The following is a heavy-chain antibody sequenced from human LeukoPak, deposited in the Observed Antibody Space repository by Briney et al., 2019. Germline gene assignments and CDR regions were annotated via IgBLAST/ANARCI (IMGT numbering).Heavy chain of an antibody. D-gene: IGHD3-3*01. Sequence: ASVKVSCKASGYTFTRYDITWVRQATGQGLEWMGWMNPNSGNTGYAQKFQGRVTITRNTSISTAYMELSSLRSEDTAVYYCARGLLRRGYDFWSGYYPGGYYYYMDVWGKGTTVTVSS. CDR2: MNPNSGNT. J-gene: IGHJ6*03. V-gene: IGHV1-8*03. CDR1: GYTFTRYD. CDR3: ARGLLRRGYDFWSGYYPGGYYYYMDV.